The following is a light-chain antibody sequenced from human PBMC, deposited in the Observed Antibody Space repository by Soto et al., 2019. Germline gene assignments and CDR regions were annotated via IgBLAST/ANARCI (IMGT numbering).Light chain of an antibody. J-gene: IGLJ2*01. V-gene: IGLV2-14*03. CDR1: SSDVGGYDY. CDR3: SSYTGSVTVI. Sequence: QSALTQPASVSGSPGQSITISCTGTSSDVGGYDYVSWYQQHPGKAPKLMIYDVTNRPSGVSNRFSGSKSGNTASLTISGLQGEDEADYYCSSYTGSVTVIFGGGTKL. CDR2: DVT.